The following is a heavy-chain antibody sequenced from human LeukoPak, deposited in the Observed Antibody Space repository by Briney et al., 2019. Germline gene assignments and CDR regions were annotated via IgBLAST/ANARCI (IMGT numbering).Heavy chain of an antibody. J-gene: IGHJ4*02. Sequence: TSETLSLTCAVYGGSFSGYYWSWIRQPPGKGLEWIGEINHSGSTNYNPSLKSRVTISVGTSKNQFSLKLSSVTAADTAVYYCATLVVVAATFDYWGQGTLVTVSS. CDR1: GGSFSGYY. CDR3: ATLVVVAATFDY. CDR2: INHSGST. D-gene: IGHD2-15*01. V-gene: IGHV4-34*01.